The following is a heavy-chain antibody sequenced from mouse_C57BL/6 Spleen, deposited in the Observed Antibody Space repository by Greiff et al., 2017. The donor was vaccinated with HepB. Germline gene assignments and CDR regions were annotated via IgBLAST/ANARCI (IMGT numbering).Heavy chain of an antibody. Sequence: QVQLQQSGAELVRPGASVKLSCKASGYTFTDYYINWVKQRPGQGLEWIARIYPGSGNMYYNENVKGKATLTAEKSSSTDYMQLSSLTSEDPAGYVGARWDYAMDYWGQGTSVTVSS. CDR2: IYPGSGNM. J-gene: IGHJ4*01. CDR1: GYTFTDYY. V-gene: IGHV1-76*01. CDR3: ARWDYAMDY.